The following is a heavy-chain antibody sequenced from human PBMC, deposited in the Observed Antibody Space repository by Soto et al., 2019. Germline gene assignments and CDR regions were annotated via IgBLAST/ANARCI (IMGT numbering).Heavy chain of an antibody. J-gene: IGHJ3*02. V-gene: IGHV3-11*01. CDR2: ISSSATGT. CDR1: GFTFSDYY. Sequence: QVQLVESGGGLVKPGGSQRLSCAASGFTFSDYYMIWIRQAPGKGLEWVSYISSSATGTYYGDSVKGRFTISRDNAKNSLYLQMNSLRAEDTAVYYCARAYSDAFDIWGQGTMVTVSS. CDR3: ARAYSDAFDI. D-gene: IGHD2-15*01.